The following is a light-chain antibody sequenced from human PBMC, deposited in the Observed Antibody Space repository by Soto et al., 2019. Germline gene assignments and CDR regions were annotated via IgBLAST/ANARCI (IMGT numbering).Light chain of an antibody. J-gene: IGKJ4*01. Sequence: EIVMTQSPATLSVSPGEGATLSCRASQSVSSSYLAWYQQKPGQAPRLLIYSASGRATGIPDRFSGSGSGTDFTLTISRLEPEDFAVYYCQQYGSSPLTFGGGTKVDIK. CDR2: SAS. CDR3: QQYGSSPLT. CDR1: QSVSSSY. V-gene: IGKV3-20*01.